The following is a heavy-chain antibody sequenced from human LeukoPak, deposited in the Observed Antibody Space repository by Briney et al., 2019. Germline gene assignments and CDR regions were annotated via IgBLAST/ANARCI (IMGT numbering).Heavy chain of an antibody. J-gene: IGHJ4*02. V-gene: IGHV3-21*01. D-gene: IGHD3-9*01. CDR1: GFTFSSYS. Sequence: GGSLRLSCAASGFTFSSYSMNWVRQAPGKGLEWVSSISSSSSYMYYADSVKGRFTISRDNAKNSLYLQMNSLRAEDTAVYYCARVRDILTGYPPDYWGQGTLVTVSS. CDR2: ISSSSSYM. CDR3: ARVRDILTGYPPDY.